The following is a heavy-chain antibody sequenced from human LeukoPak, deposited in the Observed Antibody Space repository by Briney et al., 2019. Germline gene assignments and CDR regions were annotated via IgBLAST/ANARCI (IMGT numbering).Heavy chain of an antibody. Sequence: PSETLSLTCTVSGGSISSYYWSWIRQPPGKGLEGIGYIYYSGSTNYNPSLTSRVNISVDTTKNKSSLKLSSVTAADTAVYYCARQRYYDFWSGSPVDYWGQGTLVTVSS. CDR1: GGSISSYY. CDR2: IYYSGST. D-gene: IGHD3-3*01. J-gene: IGHJ4*02. CDR3: ARQRYYDFWSGSPVDY. V-gene: IGHV4-59*08.